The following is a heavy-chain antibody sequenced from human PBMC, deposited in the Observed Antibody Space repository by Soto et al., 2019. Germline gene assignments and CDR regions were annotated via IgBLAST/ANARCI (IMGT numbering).Heavy chain of an antibody. V-gene: IGHV4-31*03. J-gene: IGHJ3*02. D-gene: IGHD2-21*01. CDR1: GGSISSGLYY. Sequence: QVQLQESGPGLVKPSQTLSLTCTVSGGSISSGLYYWSWIRQHPGKGLEWIGYIYYSGSTYYNPSPKSRVTISVDTSKNQFSLKLSSVTAADTAVYYCARLPSIAPGRGGAFDIWGQGTMVTVSS. CDR3: ARLPSIAPGRGGAFDI. CDR2: IYYSGST.